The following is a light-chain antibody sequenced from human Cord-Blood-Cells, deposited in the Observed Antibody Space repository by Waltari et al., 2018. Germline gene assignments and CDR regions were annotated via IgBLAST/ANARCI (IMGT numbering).Light chain of an antibody. CDR3: MIWHSSAWV. CDR2: YKSDSDK. V-gene: IGLV5-45*02. CDR1: SGINVGSYR. Sequence: ASLTCTLRSGINVGSYRIYWYQQKPGSPPQYLLRYKSDSDKQQGSGVPSRFSGSKDASANAGILLISGLQSEDEADYYCMIWHSSAWVFGGGTKLTVL. J-gene: IGLJ3*02.